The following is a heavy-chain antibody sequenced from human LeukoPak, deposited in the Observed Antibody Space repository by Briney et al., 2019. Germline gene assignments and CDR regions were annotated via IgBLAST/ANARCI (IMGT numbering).Heavy chain of an antibody. CDR2: INAGNGNT. Sequence: GGSVKVSCKASGYTFTSYAMHWVRQAPGQRLGWMGWINAGNGNTKYSQKFQGRVTITRDTSASTAYMELSSLRSEDTAVYYCARVRSGSDFWSGRTHNWFDPWGQGTLVTVSS. CDR1: GYTFTSYA. D-gene: IGHD3-3*01. V-gene: IGHV1-3*01. J-gene: IGHJ5*02. CDR3: ARVRSGSDFWSGRTHNWFDP.